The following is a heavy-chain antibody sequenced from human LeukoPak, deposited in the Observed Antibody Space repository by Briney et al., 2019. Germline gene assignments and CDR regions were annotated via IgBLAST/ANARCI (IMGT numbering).Heavy chain of an antibody. CDR3: ARGGYGSGSYSGRDYNYGMDV. V-gene: IGHV1-2*02. Sequence: APVKVSCKASGYTFTGYYMHWVRQAPGQGLEWMGWINPNSGGTNYAQKFQGRVTMTRDTSISTAYMELSRLRSDDTAVYYCARGGYGSGSYSGRDYNYGMDVWGQGTTVTVYS. CDR2: INPNSGGT. J-gene: IGHJ6*02. D-gene: IGHD3-10*01. CDR1: GYTFTGYY.